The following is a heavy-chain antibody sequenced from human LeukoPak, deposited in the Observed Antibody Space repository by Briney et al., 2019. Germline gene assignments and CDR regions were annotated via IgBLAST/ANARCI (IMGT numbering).Heavy chain of an antibody. CDR2: VKEDGSEQ. D-gene: IGHD5/OR15-5a*01. CDR1: GFTFNSYW. Sequence: PGGSLRLSCAASGFTFNSYWMSWVCQAPGKGLEWVASVKEDGSEQYYVDSVRGRFIISRDNAKNSLYLQMSSLRAEDTAVYYCTRQPTTLDGSKFMSTDHWGQGTLVTVSS. CDR3: TRQPTTLDGSKFMSTDH. J-gene: IGHJ4*02. V-gene: IGHV3-7*01.